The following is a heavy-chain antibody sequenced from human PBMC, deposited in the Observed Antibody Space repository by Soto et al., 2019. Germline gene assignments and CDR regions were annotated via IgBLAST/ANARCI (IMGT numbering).Heavy chain of an antibody. CDR2: ISVGGGNT. V-gene: IGHV3-23*01. D-gene: IGHD2-15*01. CDR3: AKDQDIVVVVAARDAFDI. Sequence: PGGSLRLSCAASVFTFSSYAMNWVRQAPGKGLEWVSGISVGGGNTYYADSVKGRFTISRDNSKNTLYLQMNSLRAEDTAVYYCAKDQDIVVVVAARDAFDIWGQGTMVTVSS. J-gene: IGHJ3*02. CDR1: VFTFSSYA.